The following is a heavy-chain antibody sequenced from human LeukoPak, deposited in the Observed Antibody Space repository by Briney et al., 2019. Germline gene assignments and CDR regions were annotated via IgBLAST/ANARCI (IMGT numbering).Heavy chain of an antibody. Sequence: GASVKVSCKASGYTFTGYGISWVLQAPGQGLAWVGWISTYNGNTNYGQTLQGRVTMATDTSTSTAYMELRSLTSDDTAVYYCARWGGATTPFDYWGQGTLVTVSS. CDR3: ARWGGATTPFDY. J-gene: IGHJ4*02. D-gene: IGHD1-26*01. CDR1: GYTFTGYG. V-gene: IGHV1-18*01. CDR2: ISTYNGNT.